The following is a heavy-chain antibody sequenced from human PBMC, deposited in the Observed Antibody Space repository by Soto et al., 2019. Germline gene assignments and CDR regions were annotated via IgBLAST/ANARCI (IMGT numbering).Heavy chain of an antibody. V-gene: IGHV1-46*01. CDR1: EYTFTSYL. CDR3: AKDGDLSRAGRLRNEYNGLDS. D-gene: IGHD1-1*01. CDR2: IDPNGGDT. Sequence: LVQSGSQVKKPGASVKVSCRASEYTFTSYLLHWVRQAPGQGLAWMGVIDPNGGDTNYAQNIQGRVAMTRDTSTKTAYMDLSGLTSGDTAVYFCAKDGDLSRAGRLRNEYNGLDSWGQGTLVTVSS. J-gene: IGHJ5*01.